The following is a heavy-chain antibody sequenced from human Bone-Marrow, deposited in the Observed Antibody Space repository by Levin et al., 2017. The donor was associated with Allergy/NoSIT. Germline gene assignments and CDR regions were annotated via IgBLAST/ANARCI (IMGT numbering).Heavy chain of an antibody. J-gene: IGHJ4*02. Sequence: PGGSLRLSCAASGFIFGTYWMSWVRQAPGKGLEWVANIKEDGSDKKYLDSVKGRFTISRDNDKNSLYLQMNSLRVEDTAVYYCARYSGSYSFEYWGQGTLVTVSS. CDR1: GFIFGTYW. CDR3: ARYSGSYSFEY. V-gene: IGHV3-7*01. CDR2: IKEDGSDK. D-gene: IGHD1-26*01.